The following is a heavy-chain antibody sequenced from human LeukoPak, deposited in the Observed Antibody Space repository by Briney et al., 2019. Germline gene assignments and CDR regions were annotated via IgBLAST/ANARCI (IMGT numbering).Heavy chain of an antibody. J-gene: IGHJ4*02. D-gene: IGHD3-3*01. CDR1: GGSVSSGSYY. V-gene: IGHV4-61*01. CDR3: AGGGGWYDFWSGYYGSDY. Sequence: TSETLSLTCTVSGGSVSSGSYYWSWIRQPPGKGLEWIGYIYYSGSTNYNPSLKSRVTISVDTSKNQFSLKLSSVTAADTAVYYCAGGGGWYDFWSGYYGSDYWGQGTLVTVSS. CDR2: IYYSGST.